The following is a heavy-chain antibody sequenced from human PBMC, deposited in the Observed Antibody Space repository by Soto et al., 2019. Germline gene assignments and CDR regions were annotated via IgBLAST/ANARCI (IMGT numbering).Heavy chain of an antibody. CDR2: INPKTGDT. Sequence: GASVKVSCKASGYTFVAYYVFWVRQAPGHGLEWMGWINPKTGDTNYAQNFQGRVTMTRDTSVTTAYMELSRLTSDDTALYYCARQLAYCGGDCYTEPIDYWGQGTLVTVSS. J-gene: IGHJ4*02. CDR3: ARQLAYCGGDCYTEPIDY. D-gene: IGHD2-21*02. CDR1: GYTFVAYY. V-gene: IGHV1-2*02.